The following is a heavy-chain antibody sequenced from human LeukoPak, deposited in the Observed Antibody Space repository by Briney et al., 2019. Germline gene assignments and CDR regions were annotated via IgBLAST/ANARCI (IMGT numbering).Heavy chain of an antibody. CDR1: GFTFSSYA. J-gene: IGHJ4*02. CDR2: ISGSGGST. CDR3: AKRSSGWYEGLGEINY. Sequence: PGGSLRLSCAASGFTFSSYAMSGVRQAPGKGLEWVSAISGSGGSTYYADSVKGRFTISRDNSKNTLYLQMNSLRAEDTAVYYCAKRSSGWYEGLGEINYWGQGTLVTVSS. V-gene: IGHV3-23*01. D-gene: IGHD6-19*01.